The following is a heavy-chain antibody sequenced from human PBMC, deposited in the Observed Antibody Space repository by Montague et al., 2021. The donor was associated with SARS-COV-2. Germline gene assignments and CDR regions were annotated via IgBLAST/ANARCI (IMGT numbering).Heavy chain of an antibody. CDR1: GGSITSSSYY. J-gene: IGHJ6*02. CDR3: VSLWKYGSGSHYAPWDYYNYGVDV. D-gene: IGHD3-10*01. V-gene: IGHV4-39*01. CDR2: IYYSGST. Sequence: SETLSLTCSVSGGSITSSSYYWGWIRQSPDKGLEWIGNIYYSGSTYYNPSLKSRVTISVDTSEYQFSLKLSSVTAADTAVYYCVSLWKYGSGSHYAPWDYYNYGVDVWGQGTTVTVSS.